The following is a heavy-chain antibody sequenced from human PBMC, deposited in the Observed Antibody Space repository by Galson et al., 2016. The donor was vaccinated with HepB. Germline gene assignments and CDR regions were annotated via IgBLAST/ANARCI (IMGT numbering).Heavy chain of an antibody. Sequence: SLRLSCAGSGFTFSSHALHWVRQAPGKGLEWVAIVSDDGSKRDYADSVRGRFTISRDNSKNTLSLQMNSLRGEDTAVYYGERPPVDGGYSYGPFDHWGQGSLVTVA. J-gene: IGHJ4*02. CDR3: ERPPVDGGYSYGPFDH. CDR1: GFTFSSHA. V-gene: IGHV3-30*04. D-gene: IGHD5-18*01. CDR2: VSDDGSKR.